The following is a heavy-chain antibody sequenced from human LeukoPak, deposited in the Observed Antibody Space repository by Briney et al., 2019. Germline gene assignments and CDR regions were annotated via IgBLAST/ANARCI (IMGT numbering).Heavy chain of an antibody. CDR1: GFTFSSYS. CDR2: ISSSSSYI. V-gene: IGHV3-21*01. CDR3: AKQWLVGS. Sequence: GGSLRLSXAASGFTFSSYSMNWVRQAPGKGLEWVSSISSSSSYIYYADSLKGRFTVSRDNAKNSLYLQMNSLRAEDTAVYYCAKQWLVGSWGQGTLVTVSS. J-gene: IGHJ4*02. D-gene: IGHD6-19*01.